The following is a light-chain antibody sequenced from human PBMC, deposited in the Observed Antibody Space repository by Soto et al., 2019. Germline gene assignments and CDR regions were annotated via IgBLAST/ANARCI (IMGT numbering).Light chain of an antibody. Sequence: EIVLTQSPATLSLSPVERATLSCRASPSVPNYLAWYQQKPGQAPRLLIYGAFNRATGIPARFSGSGSGTDFTLTISSLEPEDFAVYYCQQTYMVPYTFGQGTKVDIK. V-gene: IGKV3-11*01. CDR3: QQTYMVPYT. CDR1: PSVPNY. CDR2: GAF. J-gene: IGKJ2*01.